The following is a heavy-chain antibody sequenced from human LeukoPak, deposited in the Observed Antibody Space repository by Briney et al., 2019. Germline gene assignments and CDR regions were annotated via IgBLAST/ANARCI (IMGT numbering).Heavy chain of an antibody. CDR2: IWYDGSNK. V-gene: IGHV3-33*06. Sequence: GGSLRLSCAASGFTSSTYDIHWVRQAPGKGLEWVAVIWYDGSNKYYADSVKGRFTVSRDNSKNTLYLQMNSLTPEDTAIYYCAKRLAVLGPSFDLWGQGALVTVSS. D-gene: IGHD6-19*01. CDR3: AKRLAVLGPSFDL. CDR1: GFTSSTYD. J-gene: IGHJ4*02.